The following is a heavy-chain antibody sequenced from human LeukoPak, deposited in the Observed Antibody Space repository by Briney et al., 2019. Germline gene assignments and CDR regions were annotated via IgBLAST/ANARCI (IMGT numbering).Heavy chain of an antibody. Sequence: ASVKVSCKASGYTFTSYDINWVRQATGQGLEWMGWMNPNSGNTDYAQKFQGRVTMTRNTSISTAYMELSSLRSEDTAVYYCARRTTYYDFWSGYYTEFSYNWFDPWGQGTLVTVSS. CDR1: GYTFTSYD. CDR3: ARRTTYYDFWSGYYTEFSYNWFDP. D-gene: IGHD3-3*01. V-gene: IGHV1-8*01. CDR2: MNPNSGNT. J-gene: IGHJ5*02.